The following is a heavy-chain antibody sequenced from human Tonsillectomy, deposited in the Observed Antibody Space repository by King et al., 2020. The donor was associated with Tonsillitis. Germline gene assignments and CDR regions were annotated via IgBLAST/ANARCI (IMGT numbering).Heavy chain of an antibody. CDR2: ISYDGGDK. V-gene: IGHV3-30*04. D-gene: IGHD3-22*01. J-gene: IGHJ4*02. Sequence: VQLVESGGGVVQPGGSLRLSCAASGFTFSSYAMHWVRQAPGKGLEWVAVISYDGGDKYHADSVKGRFTISRDNSKNTLYLQMNSLRAEDTALYCCARDLDYYDSSGYFYYWGQGTLVTVSS. CDR1: GFTFSSYA. CDR3: ARDLDYYDSSGYFYY.